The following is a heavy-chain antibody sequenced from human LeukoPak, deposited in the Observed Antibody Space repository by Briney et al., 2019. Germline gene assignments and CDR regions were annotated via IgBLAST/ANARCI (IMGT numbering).Heavy chain of an antibody. CDR3: ARDLPNY. Sequence: PGGSLRLSCGASGLDFSSYSMNWDRQAPGKGLEWVSSISSSSSYIYYADSVKGRFTISRDNAKNSLYLQMNSLRAEDTAVYYCARDLPNYWGQGTLVTVSS. CDR1: GLDFSSYS. J-gene: IGHJ4*02. V-gene: IGHV3-21*01. CDR2: ISSSSSYI.